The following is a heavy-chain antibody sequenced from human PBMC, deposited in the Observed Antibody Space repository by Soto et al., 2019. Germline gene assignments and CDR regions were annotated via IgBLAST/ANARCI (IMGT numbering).Heavy chain of an antibody. Sequence: GSPRLPWAASWFNFCDLYIDWGRQAPGKGLEWVGRIKNKANSYPTEYAAPVKGSFITSRDDSKNSVFLQMNRLNPDDTAVYYCTRVRLGRSRSPDPWGQGTLVTVS. CDR3: TRVRLGRSRSPDP. CDR2: IKNKANSYPT. J-gene: IGHJ5*02. V-gene: IGHV3-72*01. D-gene: IGHD6-19*01. CDR1: WFNFCDLY.